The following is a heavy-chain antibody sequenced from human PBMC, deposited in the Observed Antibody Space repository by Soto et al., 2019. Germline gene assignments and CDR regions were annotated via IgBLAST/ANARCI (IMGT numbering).Heavy chain of an antibody. CDR1: GGSISSYC. V-gene: IGHV4-59*01. D-gene: IGHD2-15*01. CDR2: IYYTGST. Sequence: QVQLQESTPGLVKPSETLSLTCTVSGGSISSYCWSWIRQPPGKGIEWIGYIYYTGSTNYNPSLKSRVTCSVDTSKIQSALMLSSVTAAETAVYHCGRDRPSRASSYPLIPAYYFHVMDVSCQGTTVTVPS. CDR3: GRDRPSRASSYPLIPAYYFHVMDV. J-gene: IGHJ6*02.